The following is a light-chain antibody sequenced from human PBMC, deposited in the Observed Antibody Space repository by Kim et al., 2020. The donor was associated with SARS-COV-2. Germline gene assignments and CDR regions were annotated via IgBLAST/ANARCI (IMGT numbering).Light chain of an antibody. J-gene: IGLJ2*01. CDR1: NIGSKS. CDR2: YDS. V-gene: IGLV3-21*04. CDR3: QVWDSRSVV. Sequence: SVAPGKTARITCGGNNIGSKSVHWYQQKPGQAPVLVIYYDSDRPSGIPERFSGSNSGNTATLTISRVEAGDEADYYCQVWDSRSVVFGGGTKVTVL.